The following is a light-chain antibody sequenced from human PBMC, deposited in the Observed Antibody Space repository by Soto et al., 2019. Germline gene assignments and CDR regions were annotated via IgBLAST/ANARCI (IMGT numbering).Light chain of an antibody. CDR1: QSVSIN. Sequence: DILMTQSPATLSVSPGERSTLSFMASQSVSINLAWYQQIPGQAPRLLIYGASTRATGIPARFSGSGSGTEFTLTISSLQSEDFAVYYCQQYNNWPRTFGQGTKVDIK. CDR3: QQYNNWPRT. V-gene: IGKV3-15*01. J-gene: IGKJ1*01. CDR2: GAS.